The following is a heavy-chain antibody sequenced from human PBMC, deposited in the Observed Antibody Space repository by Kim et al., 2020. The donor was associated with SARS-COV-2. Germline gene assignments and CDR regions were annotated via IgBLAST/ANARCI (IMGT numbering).Heavy chain of an antibody. CDR3: AKVKYGDYDPAFDY. V-gene: IGHV3-30*02. J-gene: IGHJ4*02. D-gene: IGHD4-17*01. Sequence: ADSVKGRFTISRDNSKNTLYLQMNSLRAEDTAVYYCAKVKYGDYDPAFDYWGQGTLVTVSS.